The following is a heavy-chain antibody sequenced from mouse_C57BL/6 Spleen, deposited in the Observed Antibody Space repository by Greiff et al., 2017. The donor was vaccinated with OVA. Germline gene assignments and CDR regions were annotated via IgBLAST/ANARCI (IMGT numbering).Heavy chain of an antibody. CDR1: GFTFSDSG. V-gene: IGHV5-17*01. D-gene: IGHD1-1*01. J-gene: IGHJ4*01. CDR2: ISSGSSTI. Sequence: EVQVVESGGGLVKPGGSLKLSCAASGFTFSDSGMHWVRQAPEKGLEWVAYISSGSSTIYYEDTVKGRFTMSRDNAKNTLFMQMTSLRSEDTAMYYCARPDLYYGGNEEALDYWGQGTSVTVAS. CDR3: ARPDLYYGGNEEALDY.